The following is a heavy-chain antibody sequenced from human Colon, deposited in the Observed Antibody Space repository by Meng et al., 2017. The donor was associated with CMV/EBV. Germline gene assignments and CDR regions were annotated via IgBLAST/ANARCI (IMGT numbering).Heavy chain of an antibody. V-gene: IGHV1-18*04. Sequence: ASVKVSCKASGYTFTGYYMHWVRQAPGQGLEWMGLISPYNGNTKYAQRLQDRVTMTTDTSTNTAYMELRSLRSDDTAVYFCARVVVVPADYYTMDVWGQGTTVTVSS. CDR3: ARVVVVPADYYTMDV. CDR2: ISPYNGNT. J-gene: IGHJ6*02. D-gene: IGHD2-2*01. CDR1: GYTFTGYY.